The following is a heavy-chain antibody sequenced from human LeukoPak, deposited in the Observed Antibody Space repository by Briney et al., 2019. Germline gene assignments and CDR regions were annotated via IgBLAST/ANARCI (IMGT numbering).Heavy chain of an antibody. CDR2: ISSSSSYI. CDR1: GFTFSSYS. D-gene: IGHD2-2*01. V-gene: IGHV3-21*01. CDR3: ARTTAQGYCSSTSCYSGDGY. J-gene: IGHJ4*02. Sequence: GGSLRLSCAASGFTFSSYSMNWVRQAPGKGLEWVSSISSSSSYIYYADSVKGRFTISRDNAKNSLYLQMNSLRAEDTAVYYCARTTAQGYCSSTSCYSGDGYWGQGTLVTVSS.